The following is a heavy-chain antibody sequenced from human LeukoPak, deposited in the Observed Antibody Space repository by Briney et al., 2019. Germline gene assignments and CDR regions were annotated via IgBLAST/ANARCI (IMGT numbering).Heavy chain of an antibody. CDR3: VRVPRRGPGRAPFDY. D-gene: IGHD1-14*01. CDR2: INHSGST. Sequence: SETLSLTCTVSGGSLSSYYWSWIRQPPGKGLEWIGEINHSGSTNYNPSLKSRVTISVDTSKNQFSLKLSSVTAADTAVYYCVRVPRRGPGRAPFDYWGQGTLVTVSS. J-gene: IGHJ4*02. V-gene: IGHV4-34*01. CDR1: GGSLSSYY.